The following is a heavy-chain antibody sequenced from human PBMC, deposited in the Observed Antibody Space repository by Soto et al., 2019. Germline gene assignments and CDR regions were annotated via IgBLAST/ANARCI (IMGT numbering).Heavy chain of an antibody. J-gene: IGHJ4*02. V-gene: IGHV3-23*01. CDR2: LSVSGGTT. D-gene: IGHD3-10*01. CDR3: ANQQADYGLGSESDYFDF. Sequence: PCSAFSISLILTAPRQGLEWVSGLSVSGGTTYYADSVRGRFTISRDNSKNTLFLQMNSLRAEDTALYYCANQQADYGLGSESDYFDFWRQGSLDTVTS. CDR1: PCSAFS.